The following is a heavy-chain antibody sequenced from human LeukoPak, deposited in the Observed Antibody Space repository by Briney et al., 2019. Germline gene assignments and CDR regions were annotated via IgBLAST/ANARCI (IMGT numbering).Heavy chain of an antibody. J-gene: IGHJ4*02. V-gene: IGHV1-18*01. CDR3: ARVYYDSSGKPFDY. D-gene: IGHD3-22*01. CDR1: GYTFTSYG. Sequence: ASVKVSCKASGYTFTSYGISWVRQAPGQGLEWMGWISAYNGNTNYAQKLQGRVTMTTDASTSTAYMELRSLRSDDTAVYYCARVYYDSSGKPFDYWGQGTLVTVSS. CDR2: ISAYNGNT.